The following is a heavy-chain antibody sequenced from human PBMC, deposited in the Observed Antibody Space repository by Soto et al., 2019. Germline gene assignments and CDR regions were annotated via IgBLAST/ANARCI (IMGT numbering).Heavy chain of an antibody. D-gene: IGHD3-10*01. V-gene: IGHV3-7*01. J-gene: IGHJ4*01. CDR3: ARDRDYYKDDY. CDR2: IMKDGGEK. Sequence: PEGSLILSCAASGFTFSGCLMGWVRQAPGKGLEWVASIMKDGGEKKYVDSVRGRFTISRDNVQNSLFLQMDSLRVEDTAVYYCARDRDYYKDDYWGQGSLVTVSS. CDR1: GFTFSGCL.